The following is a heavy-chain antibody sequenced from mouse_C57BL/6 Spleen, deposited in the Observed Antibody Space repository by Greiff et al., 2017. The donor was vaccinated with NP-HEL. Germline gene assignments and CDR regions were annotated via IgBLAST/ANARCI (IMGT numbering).Heavy chain of an antibody. J-gene: IGHJ1*03. CDR3: ARPPYDYDGDWYFDV. CDR1: GYTFTSYW. D-gene: IGHD2-4*01. Sequence: VKQSCKASGYTFTSYWMHWVKQRPGRGLEWIGRIDPNSGGTKYNEKFKSKATLTVDKPSSTAYMQLSSLTSEDSAVYYCARPPYDYDGDWYFDVWGTGTTVTVSS. CDR2: IDPNSGGT. V-gene: IGHV1-72*01.